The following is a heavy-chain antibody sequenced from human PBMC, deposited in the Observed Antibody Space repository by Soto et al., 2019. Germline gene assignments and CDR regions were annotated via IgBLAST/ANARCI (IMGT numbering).Heavy chain of an antibody. J-gene: IGHJ4*02. CDR3: ANWREHSSSSSLYYFDY. CDR2: INPNSGGT. CDR1: GYTFTGYY. D-gene: IGHD6-6*01. Sequence: ASVKVSCKASGYTFTGYYMHWVRQAPGQGLEWMGWINPNSGGTNYAQKFQGRVTMTRDTSISTAYMELSRLRSDDTAVYYCANWREHSSSSSLYYFDYWGQGTLVTVSS. V-gene: IGHV1-2*02.